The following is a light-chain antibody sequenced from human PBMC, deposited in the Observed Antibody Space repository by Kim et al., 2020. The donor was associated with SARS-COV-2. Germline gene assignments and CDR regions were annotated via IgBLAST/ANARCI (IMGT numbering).Light chain of an antibody. V-gene: IGLV3-19*01. J-gene: IGLJ3*02. CDR2: GKH. CDR3: NSRDSSGNHWV. CDR1: SLRSYY. Sequence: SSELTQDPAVSVALGQIVRITCQGDSLRSYYASWYQQKPGQAPVLVIYGKHNRPSGIPDRFSGSSSGNTASLTITGAQAEDEADYYCNSRDSSGNHWVFGGGTQLTVL.